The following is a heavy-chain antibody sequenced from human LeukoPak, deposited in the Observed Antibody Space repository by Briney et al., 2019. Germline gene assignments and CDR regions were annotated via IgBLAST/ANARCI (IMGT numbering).Heavy chain of an antibody. CDR1: GLTFSDYY. V-gene: IGHV3-11*01. J-gene: IGHJ3*01. Sequence: GGSLRLSCAVSGLTFSDYYMSWIRQAPGKGLEWVSYIRGSSDTMDYADSVKGRFTISRDNAENTLYLQINSLRAEDTAVYYCARTLLSYCGGDCYSHSFDVWGQGTLVAVSS. CDR2: IRGSSDTM. CDR3: ARTLLSYCGGDCYSHSFDV. D-gene: IGHD2-21*02.